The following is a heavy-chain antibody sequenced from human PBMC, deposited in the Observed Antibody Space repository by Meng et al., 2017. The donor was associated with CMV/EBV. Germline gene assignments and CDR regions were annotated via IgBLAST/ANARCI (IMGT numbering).Heavy chain of an antibody. CDR3: AKDFRELRDYSINTFDY. CDR1: GFTFSSYG. V-gene: IGHV3-30*02. D-gene: IGHD2-15*01. J-gene: IGHJ4*02. Sequence: GESLKISCAASGFTFSSYGMHWVRQAPGKGLEWVAFIRYDGSNKYYADSVKGRFTISRDNSKNTLYLQMNSLRAEDTAVYYCAKDFRELRDYSINTFDYWGQGTLVTVPQ. CDR2: IRYDGSNK.